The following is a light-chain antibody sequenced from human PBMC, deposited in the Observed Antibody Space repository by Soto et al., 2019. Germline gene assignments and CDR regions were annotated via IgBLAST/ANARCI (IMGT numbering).Light chain of an antibody. Sequence: QSVLTQPASVSGSPGQSITISCTGTSRDVGIYNLVSWYQLHPGKVPKLIIYEDTKRPSGISSRFSGSESGITAFLTISGLLAEDEADYYCCSYAGSSTYVFGTGTKVTVL. CDR2: EDT. V-gene: IGLV2-23*01. CDR1: SRDVGIYNL. CDR3: CSYAGSSTYV. J-gene: IGLJ1*01.